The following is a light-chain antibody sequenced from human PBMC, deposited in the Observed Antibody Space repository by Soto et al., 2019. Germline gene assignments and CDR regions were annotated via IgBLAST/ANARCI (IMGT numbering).Light chain of an antibody. CDR3: QQSYSTPQT. CDR2: AAT. V-gene: IGKV1-39*01. CDR1: QSISSY. Sequence: DIQMTQPPSSLSASVGDRATITSRPSQSISSYLNGYRQKQGKAPKLLIYAATSLQSGVPSRFSGSGSGTDFTLTISSLQPEDFATYYCQQSYSTPQTFGQGTKVEIK. J-gene: IGKJ1*01.